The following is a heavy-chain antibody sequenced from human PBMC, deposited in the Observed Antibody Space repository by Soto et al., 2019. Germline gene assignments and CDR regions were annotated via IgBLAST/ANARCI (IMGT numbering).Heavy chain of an antibody. V-gene: IGHV3-23*01. CDR1: GFTFSSYA. J-gene: IGHJ4*02. Sequence: EVQVLESGGGLVQPGGSLRLSCAASGFTFSSYAMSWVRQAPGKGLEWVSVISGSGGRTYYADSVKGRVTISRDNSKNTLYLQMNSLRVEDTAVYYCAKDTCGSGSYPPNTFDYWGQGTLVTVSS. D-gene: IGHD3-10*01. CDR3: AKDTCGSGSYPPNTFDY. CDR2: ISGSGGRT.